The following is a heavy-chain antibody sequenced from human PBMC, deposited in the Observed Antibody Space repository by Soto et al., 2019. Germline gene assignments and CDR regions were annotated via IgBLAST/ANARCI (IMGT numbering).Heavy chain of an antibody. CDR2: IYHSGST. J-gene: IGHJ4*02. CDR1: GGSISSGGYS. V-gene: IGHV4-30-2*01. D-gene: IGHD6-19*01. Sequence: QLQLQESGSGLVKPSQTLSLTCAVSGGSISSGGYSWSWIRQPPGKGLEWIVYIYHSGSTYYNPSLKRRVTISVDRSKNQFSLKLSSVTAADTAVYYCARAGGLGAVAVDYWGQGTLVTVSS. CDR3: ARAGGLGAVAVDY.